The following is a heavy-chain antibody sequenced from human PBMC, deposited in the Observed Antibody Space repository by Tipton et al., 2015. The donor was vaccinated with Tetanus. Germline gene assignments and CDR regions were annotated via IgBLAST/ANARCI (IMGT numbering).Heavy chain of an antibody. D-gene: IGHD2-2*01. CDR1: GFTVSNNY. Sequence: SLRLSCAASGFTVSNNYMYWVRRAPGKGLEWVSVIYSGGSTYYADSVKGRFTISRDNSKNTLYLQMNSLTYEDTAVYYCASGSSIRHGLDVWGYGTSVTVSS. CDR2: IYSGGST. CDR3: ASGSSIRHGLDV. J-gene: IGHJ6*04. V-gene: IGHV3-53*05.